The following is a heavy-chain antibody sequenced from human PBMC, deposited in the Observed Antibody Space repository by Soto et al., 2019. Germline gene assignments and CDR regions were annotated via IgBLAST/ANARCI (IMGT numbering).Heavy chain of an antibody. Sequence: SETLSLTCAIYGGSFSGYFWSWIRQPPGKGLEWIGEITHSGSTKYNPSLKSRVSISVDTSKNQFSLKLNSVTAADTAVYYCARGTTEWGRGTLVTVSS. CDR3: ARGTTE. CDR1: GGSFSGYF. CDR2: ITHSGST. V-gene: IGHV4-34*01. D-gene: IGHD1-1*01. J-gene: IGHJ4*02.